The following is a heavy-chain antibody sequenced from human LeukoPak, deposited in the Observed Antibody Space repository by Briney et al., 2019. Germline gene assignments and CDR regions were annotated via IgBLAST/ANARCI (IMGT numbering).Heavy chain of an antibody. J-gene: IGHJ4*02. D-gene: IGHD4/OR15-4a*01. V-gene: IGHV3-23*01. CDR2: ISGSGGRT. CDR1: GFTFTSYA. CDR3: AKDWDYGGTSHFDY. Sequence: PGGSLRLSCTASGFTFTSYAMSWVRQAPGKGLEWVSGISGSGGRTFYGDSVKGRFTISRDNSKDTLYLQMDSLGVEDTALYYCAKDWDYGGTSHFDYWGQGTLVTVSS.